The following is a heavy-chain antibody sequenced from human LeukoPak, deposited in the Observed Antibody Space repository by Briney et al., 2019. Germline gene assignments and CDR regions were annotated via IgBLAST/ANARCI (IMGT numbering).Heavy chain of an antibody. V-gene: IGHV3-33*03. J-gene: IGHJ4*02. CDR1: GCSFSDYG. CDR2: IWYDGSYK. CDR3: AKPTRGSGGSFLIDY. D-gene: IGHD2-15*01. Sequence: PGGSLRLSCEASGCSFSDYGMHWVRQAPGKGLEWVAIIWYDGSYKYYADSVKGRFTVSRDNSKNTLYLQMNSLRAEDTAMYYCAKPTRGSGGSFLIDYWGQGTLVTVSS.